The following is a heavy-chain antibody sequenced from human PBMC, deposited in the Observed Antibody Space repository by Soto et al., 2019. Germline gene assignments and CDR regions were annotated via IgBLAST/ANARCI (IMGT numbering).Heavy chain of an antibody. D-gene: IGHD1-26*01. CDR2: INYNGNT. Sequence: SETLSLTCTVSSGSISSSSNHWGWIRQPPGKGLEWIGNINYNGNTYYNPSLKSRLTISVDTSNNQFSLKVKSVTAADTAVYYCARLSGSYNDRYFDYWGQGTLVTVSS. V-gene: IGHV4-39*01. CDR3: ARLSGSYNDRYFDY. CDR1: SGSISSSSNH. J-gene: IGHJ4*02.